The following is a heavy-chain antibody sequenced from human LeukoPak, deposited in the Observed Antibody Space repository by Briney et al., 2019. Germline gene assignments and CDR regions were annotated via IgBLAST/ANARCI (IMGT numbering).Heavy chain of an antibody. J-gene: IGHJ6*02. D-gene: IGHD3-3*01. CDR1: GGSISSYY. CDR3: ARGRITIFGVGDYYYYGMDV. V-gene: IGHV4-34*01. Sequence: SETLSLTCTVSGGSISSYYRSWIRQPPGKGLEWIGEINHSGSTNYNPSLKSRVTISVDTSKNQFSLKLSSVTAADTAVYYCARGRITIFGVGDYYYYGMDVWGQGTTVTVSS. CDR2: INHSGST.